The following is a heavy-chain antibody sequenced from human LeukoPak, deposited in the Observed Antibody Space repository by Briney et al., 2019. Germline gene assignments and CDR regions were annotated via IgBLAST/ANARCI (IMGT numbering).Heavy chain of an antibody. CDR2: INHSGST. V-gene: IGHV4-34*01. Sequence: SETLSLTCAVYGGSFSGYYWSWLRQPPGKGLEWIGEINHSGSTNYNPSLKSRVTISVDTSKNQFSLKLSPVTAADTAVYYCARGRYSYGFDYWGQGTLVTVSS. CDR1: GGSFSGYY. J-gene: IGHJ4*02. CDR3: ARGRYSYGFDY. D-gene: IGHD5-18*01.